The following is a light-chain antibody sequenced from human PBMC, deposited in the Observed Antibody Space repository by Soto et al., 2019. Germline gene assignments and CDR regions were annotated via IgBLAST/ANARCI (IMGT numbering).Light chain of an antibody. V-gene: IGKV1-39*01. CDR2: AAS. J-gene: IGKJ1*01. CDR3: QLSYNSPQP. Sequence: DIQMTQSPSSLSASVGDEVTITCRASQTIMTYLNWYQLKPGKPPRLLIYAASSLQSGVPSRFSGSGSGTDFTLTISSLQPEDFATYSCQLSYNSPQPFGQGTKVDI. CDR1: QTIMTY.